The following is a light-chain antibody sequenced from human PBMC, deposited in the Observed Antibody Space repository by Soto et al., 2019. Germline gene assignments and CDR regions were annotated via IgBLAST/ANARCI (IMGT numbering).Light chain of an antibody. CDR2: GAS. V-gene: IGKV3-20*01. J-gene: IGKJ1*01. Sequence: EMVLTQSPGTLSLSPGERATLSCRASQSVSSSYLAWYQQNPGQAPRLLIYGASSRATGIPDRFSGSGSATDVTLTISRLEPDDFAVYYCQQYGSSPLWTFGQGTKLEIK. CDR3: QQYGSSPLWT. CDR1: QSVSSSY.